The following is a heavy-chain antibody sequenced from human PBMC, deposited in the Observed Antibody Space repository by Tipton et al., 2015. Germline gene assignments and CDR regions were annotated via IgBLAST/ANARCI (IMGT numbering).Heavy chain of an antibody. CDR2: IYPLFKSV. D-gene: IGHD3-10*02. CDR1: GQSLKYSV. V-gene: IGHV1-69*15. J-gene: IGHJ5*02. Sequence: QLVQSGAEVKEPGSSVKVSCKASGQSLKYSVVSWLRQAPGQGLEWMGKIYPLFKSVNYAEKFQGRVTASADESATTVYMELRSLRVDDTAVYFCARDLPGNVRGGGKTYFDPWGQGTLVTVSS. CDR3: ARDLPGNVRGGGKTYFDP.